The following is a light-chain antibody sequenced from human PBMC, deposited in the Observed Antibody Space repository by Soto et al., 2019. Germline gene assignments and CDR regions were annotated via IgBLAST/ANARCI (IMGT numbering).Light chain of an antibody. CDR1: SSDVGDYKY. J-gene: IGLJ1*01. V-gene: IGLV2-8*01. CDR3: SSYAGSSTHV. CDR2: EVT. Sequence: QSVLTQPPSASGSPGQSVTISCTGTSSDVGDYKYVSWYQQHPDKAPKLMIYEVTERHSGVPDRFSGSKSGNTASLTVSGLQAEDEAHYYCSSYAGSSTHVFGTGTKVTVL.